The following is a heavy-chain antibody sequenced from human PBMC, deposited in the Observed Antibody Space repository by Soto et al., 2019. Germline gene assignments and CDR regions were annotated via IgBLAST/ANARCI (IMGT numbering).Heavy chain of an antibody. CDR2: ISAYNGNT. Sequence: QVQLVQSGAEVKKPGASVKVSCKASGYTFTSYGISWVRQAPGQGLEWMGWISAYNGNTNYAQKLQGRVTMTTDTSTSTAYMELRSLRSDDTAVYYCARDRVPLVLWCGEFPLGYGMDVWGQGTTVTVSS. J-gene: IGHJ6*02. D-gene: IGHD3-10*01. V-gene: IGHV1-18*01. CDR1: GYTFTSYG. CDR3: ARDRVPLVLWCGEFPLGYGMDV.